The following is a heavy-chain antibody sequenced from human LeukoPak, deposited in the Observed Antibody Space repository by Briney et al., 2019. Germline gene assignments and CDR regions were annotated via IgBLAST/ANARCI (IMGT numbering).Heavy chain of an antibody. Sequence: TSETLSLTCTVSGGSISSSSYYWGWIRQPPGKGLEWIGSIYYSGSTYYNPSLKSRVTISVDTSKNQFSLKLSSVTAADTAVYYCVQQTWCADGTTGTLYYYYYGMDVWGQGTTVTVSS. J-gene: IGHJ6*02. V-gene: IGHV4-39*01. D-gene: IGHD1-1*01. CDR1: GGSISSSSYY. CDR3: VQQTWCADGTTGTLYYYYYGMDV. CDR2: IYYSGST.